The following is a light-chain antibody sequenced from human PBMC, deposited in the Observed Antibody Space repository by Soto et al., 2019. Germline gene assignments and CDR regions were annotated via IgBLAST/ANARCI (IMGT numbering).Light chain of an antibody. V-gene: IGLV1-47*01. CDR2: RNN. CDR3: AAWDDSLSGPV. CDR1: RSNIGSNY. Sequence: QSALTQPPSASGTHGQRVTISCSGSRSNIGSNYVYWYQQLPGTAPKLLIYRNNQRPSGVPDRFSGSKSGTSASLAISGLRSEDEADYYCAAWDDSLSGPVFGGGTQLTVL. J-gene: IGLJ7*01.